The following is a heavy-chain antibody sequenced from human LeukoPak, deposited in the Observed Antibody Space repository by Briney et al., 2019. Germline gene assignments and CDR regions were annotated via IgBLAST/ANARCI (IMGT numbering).Heavy chain of an antibody. CDR2: IIPIFGTA. Sequence: SVKVSCKASGGTFSSYAISWVRQAPGQGLEWMGGIIPIFGTANYAQKFQGRVTITADESTSTAYMELSSLRSEDTAVYYCASQVAAGTSTDYWGQGTLVTVSS. J-gene: IGHJ4*02. D-gene: IGHD6-13*01. CDR1: GGTFSSYA. V-gene: IGHV1-69*13. CDR3: ASQVAAGTSTDY.